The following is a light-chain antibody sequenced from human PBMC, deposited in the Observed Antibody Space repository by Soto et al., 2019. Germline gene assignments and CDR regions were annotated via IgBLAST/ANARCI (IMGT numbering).Light chain of an antibody. Sequence: EIVMTQSPATLSVSPGERATLSCRASQSVSSNLAWYQQKPGQAPRLLIYGAYSRATGIPDRFSGNGSGTDFTPTISRLEPEDFGVYYCQQYAGSPWTFGQGTKVDIK. CDR1: QSVSSN. CDR3: QQYAGSPWT. V-gene: IGKV3-20*01. J-gene: IGKJ1*01. CDR2: GAY.